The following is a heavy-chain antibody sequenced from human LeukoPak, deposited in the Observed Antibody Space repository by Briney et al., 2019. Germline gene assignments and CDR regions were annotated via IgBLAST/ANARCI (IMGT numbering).Heavy chain of an antibody. Sequence: SETLSLTCTVSGGSIGNYYWSWLRQPPGRGLEWIGYIYFSGSTNYNPSLKSRGTILLDTSKNQFSLKVSSVTAADTAVYYCARGWFGEWTFDSWGQGTLVTVSS. D-gene: IGHD3-10*01. CDR1: GGSIGNYY. J-gene: IGHJ4*02. CDR3: ARGWFGEWTFDS. V-gene: IGHV4-59*08. CDR2: IYFSGST.